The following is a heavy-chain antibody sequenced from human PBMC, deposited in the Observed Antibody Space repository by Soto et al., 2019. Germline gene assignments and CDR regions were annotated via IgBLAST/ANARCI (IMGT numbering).Heavy chain of an antibody. Sequence: SETLSLTCAVSSGSIDNVYWWCWVRRYPGKGLEWIGYIYYNGGTNYNPSLKSRVTISVDTSKNQFSLKLSSVTAADTAVYYCARETYGDYVGYFDPWGQGIQVTVS. CDR1: SGSIDNVYW. CDR3: ARETYGDYVGYFDP. CDR2: IYYNGGT. J-gene: IGHJ5*02. V-gene: IGHV4-4*02. D-gene: IGHD4-17*01.